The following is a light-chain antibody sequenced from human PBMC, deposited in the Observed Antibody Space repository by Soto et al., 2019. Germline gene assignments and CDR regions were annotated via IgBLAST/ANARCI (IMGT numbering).Light chain of an antibody. J-gene: IGKJ2*01. V-gene: IGKV1-39*01. CDR2: TAA. Sequence: IQMTQSPSSLSASVGDRVTITCRASQRITTYLNWYQQKPGKAPKLLISTAATLQGGVPSRFSGSGSGTDFTLTITTLQPEDFATYFCQQSFGQGTKLEIK. CDR3: QQS. CDR1: QRITTY.